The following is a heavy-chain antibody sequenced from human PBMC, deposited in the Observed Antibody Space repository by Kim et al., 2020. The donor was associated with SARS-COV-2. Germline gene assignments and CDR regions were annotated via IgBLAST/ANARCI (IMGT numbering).Heavy chain of an antibody. J-gene: IGHJ6*02. CDR3: AKRSYDFWSGYYPGTTGYYYYGMDV. CDR2: ISGSGGST. CDR1: GFTFSSYA. Sequence: GGSLRLSCAASGFTFSSYAMSWVRQAPGKGLEWVSAISGSGGSTYYADSVKGRFTISRDNSKNTLYLQMNSLRAEDTAVYYCAKRSYDFWSGYYPGTTGYYYYGMDVWGQGTTVTVSS. V-gene: IGHV3-23*01. D-gene: IGHD3-3*01.